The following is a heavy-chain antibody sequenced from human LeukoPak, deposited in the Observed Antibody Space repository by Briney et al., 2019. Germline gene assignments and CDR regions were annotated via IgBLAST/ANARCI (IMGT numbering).Heavy chain of an antibody. D-gene: IGHD3-22*01. Sequence: ESXXSXVKPTQPLTLTCAFSGFSLTTRGVGVGWIRQPPGKALEWLALIYWDDDKRYSPSLKSRLTITKDTSKKQVVLTVTNLDPVDTATYYCARLAYYDNSGSSRPFDIWGQGTRVTVSS. CDR3: ARLAYYDNSGSSRPFDI. V-gene: IGHV2-5*02. CDR2: IYWDDDK. J-gene: IGHJ3*02. CDR1: GFSLTTRGVG.